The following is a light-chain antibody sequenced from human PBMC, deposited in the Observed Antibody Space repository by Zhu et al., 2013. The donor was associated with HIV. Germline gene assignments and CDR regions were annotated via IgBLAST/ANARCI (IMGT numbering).Light chain of an antibody. CDR1: QSVSSSY. V-gene: IGKV3-20*01. J-gene: IGKJ4*01. CDR2: GAS. CDR3: QQYKNWPPT. Sequence: EIVLTQSPGTLSLSPGERATLSCRASQSVSSSYLAWYQQKPGQAPRLLIYGASSRATGIPARFSGSGSGTEFTLSISSLQSEDFAVYYCQQYKNWPPTFGGGTKVEIK.